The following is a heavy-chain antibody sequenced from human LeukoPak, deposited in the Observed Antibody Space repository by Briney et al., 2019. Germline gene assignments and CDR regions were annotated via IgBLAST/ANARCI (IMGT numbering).Heavy chain of an antibody. D-gene: IGHD2-2*01. CDR3: ARFVCTSCSARHRNYYYYYMDV. CDR2: ISSSSSYI. J-gene: IGHJ6*03. Sequence: PGGSLRLSCAASGLAFSSYSMNWVRQAPGKGLEWVSSISSSSSYIYYADSVKGRFTISRDNAKNSLYLQMNSLRAEDTAVYYCARFVCTSCSARHRNYYYYYMDVWGKGTTVTVSS. V-gene: IGHV3-21*01. CDR1: GLAFSSYS.